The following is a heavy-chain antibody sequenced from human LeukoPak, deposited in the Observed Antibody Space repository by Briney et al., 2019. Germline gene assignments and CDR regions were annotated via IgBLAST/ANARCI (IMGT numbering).Heavy chain of an antibody. D-gene: IGHD3-22*01. Sequence: ASVKVSCKASGYTFTSYGISWARQAPGQGLEWMGWISAYNGNTNYAQKLQGRVTMTTDTSTSTAYMELRSLRSDDTAVYYCARGPRDYDSSGYYYSEMDYWGQGTLVTVSS. CDR3: ARGPRDYDSSGYYYSEMDY. CDR1: GYTFTSYG. J-gene: IGHJ4*02. CDR2: ISAYNGNT. V-gene: IGHV1-18*01.